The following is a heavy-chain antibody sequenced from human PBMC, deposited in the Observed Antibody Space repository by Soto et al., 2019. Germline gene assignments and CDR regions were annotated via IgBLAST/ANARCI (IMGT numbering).Heavy chain of an antibody. CDR1: GGSIIGYY. J-gene: IGHJ5*02. Sequence: PSETLSLTCTVSGGSIIGYYCIFIRQPPGKRLEWIGYIYYTGNTIYNPSLNSRVTMSVDTSKNQFSLHLNYVTAADTAVYYCARGGASSKWLDPWGQGTLVTVSS. V-gene: IGHV4-59*01. D-gene: IGHD3-10*01. CDR3: ARGGASSKWLDP. CDR2: IYYTGNT.